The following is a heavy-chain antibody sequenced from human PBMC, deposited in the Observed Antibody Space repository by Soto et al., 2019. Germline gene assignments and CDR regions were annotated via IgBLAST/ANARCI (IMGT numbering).Heavy chain of an antibody. Sequence: QVQLVQSGAEVKKPGASVKVSCKASGYTFTSYGISWVRQAPGQVLEWMGWISAYNGNTNYAQKLQGRVSMTTDTSTSTAYLELRSLRSDDTAVYYCARDIQNYDSSSSSHWGQGTLVTVSS. CDR3: ARDIQNYDSSSSSH. J-gene: IGHJ4*02. D-gene: IGHD3-22*01. V-gene: IGHV1-18*04. CDR2: ISAYNGNT. CDR1: GYTFTSYG.